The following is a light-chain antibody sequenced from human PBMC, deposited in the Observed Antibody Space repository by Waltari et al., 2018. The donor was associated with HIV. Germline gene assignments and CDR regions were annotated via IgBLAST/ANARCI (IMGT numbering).Light chain of an antibody. V-gene: IGKV1-NL1*01. Sequence: DIQMTQSQSSLSASVGDRVTITCRASQGISSSLAWYQQKPGKAPKLLLYAASRLESGVPSRFSGSGSGTDYTLTISSLQPEDFATYYCQQYYSTPWTFGQGTKVEIK. J-gene: IGKJ1*01. CDR3: QQYYSTPWT. CDR2: AAS. CDR1: QGISSS.